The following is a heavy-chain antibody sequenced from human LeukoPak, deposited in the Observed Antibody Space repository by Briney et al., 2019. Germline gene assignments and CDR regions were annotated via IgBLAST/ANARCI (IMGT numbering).Heavy chain of an antibody. CDR1: GGTFSSYA. CDR3: ARSIAVAGTYGVDY. Sequence: GASVKVSCKASGGTFSSYAISWVRQAPGQGLEWMGRIIPIFGTANYAQKFQGRVTITTDESTGTAYMELSSLRSEDTAVYYCARSIAVAGTYGVDYWGQGTLVTVSS. CDR2: IIPIFGTA. D-gene: IGHD6-19*01. J-gene: IGHJ4*02. V-gene: IGHV1-69*05.